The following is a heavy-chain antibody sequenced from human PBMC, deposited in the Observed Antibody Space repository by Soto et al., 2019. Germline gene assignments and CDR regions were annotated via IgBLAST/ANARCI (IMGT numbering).Heavy chain of an antibody. CDR1: GYTFTNYG. CDR2: ISAYNGDT. J-gene: IGHJ4*02. Sequence: GASVKVSCKASGYTFTNYGFSWVRQAPGQGLQWVGWISAYNGDTNYAQRFQGRVTLTTDTSTTTAYMELRSLRSDDTAVYYCARDPPKSYGSGKGDYWGQGTPVTVPQ. D-gene: IGHD3-10*01. CDR3: ARDPPKSYGSGKGDY. V-gene: IGHV1-18*01.